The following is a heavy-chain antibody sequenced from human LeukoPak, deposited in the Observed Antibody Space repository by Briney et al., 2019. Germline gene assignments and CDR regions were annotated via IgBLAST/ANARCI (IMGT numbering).Heavy chain of an antibody. CDR2: INPNSGGT. CDR1: GYTFTGYY. Sequence: EASVKVSCKASGYTFTGYYMHWVRQAPGQGLEWMGWINPNSGGTNYAQKFQGRVTMTRDTSISTAYMELSRLRSDDTAVYYCARDLEPRDDSSGRYYYYYMDVWGKGTTVTVSS. V-gene: IGHV1-2*02. J-gene: IGHJ6*03. D-gene: IGHD3-22*01. CDR3: ARDLEPRDDSSGRYYYYYMDV.